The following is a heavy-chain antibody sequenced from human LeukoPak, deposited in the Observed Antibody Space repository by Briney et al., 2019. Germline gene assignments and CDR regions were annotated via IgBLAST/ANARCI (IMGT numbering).Heavy chain of an antibody. CDR2: ITGGGRGT. CDR3: AIHRPGTSLAVAGTGDY. CDR1: GFPFRNYA. Sequence: GGSLRLSCAASGFPFRNYAMSWVREAPGKGLEGGSTITGGGRGTYYVDSVKGRFTISRDNSKNTLYLQMNSLRAEDTAVYFCAIHRPGTSLAVAGTGDYWGQGTLVTVSS. J-gene: IGHJ4*02. D-gene: IGHD6-19*01. V-gene: IGHV3-23*01.